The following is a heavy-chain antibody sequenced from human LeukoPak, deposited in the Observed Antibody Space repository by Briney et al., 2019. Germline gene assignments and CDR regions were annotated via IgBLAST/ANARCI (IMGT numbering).Heavy chain of an antibody. V-gene: IGHV4-39*07. J-gene: IGHJ5*02. CDR1: GGSISSSSYY. CDR2: IYYSGST. Sequence: SETLSLTCTVSGGSISSSSYYWGWIRQPPGKGLEWIGSIYYSGSTYYNPSLKSRVTISVDTSKNQFSLKLSSVTAADTAVYYCARDPYGSGSYRQPNWFDPWGQGTLVTVSS. CDR3: ARDPYGSGSYRQPNWFDP. D-gene: IGHD3-10*01.